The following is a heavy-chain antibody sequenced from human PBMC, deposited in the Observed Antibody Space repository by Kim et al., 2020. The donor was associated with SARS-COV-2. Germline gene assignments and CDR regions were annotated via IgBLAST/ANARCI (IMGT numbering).Heavy chain of an antibody. J-gene: IGHJ4*02. CDR2: VYYTGNT. CDR1: GGSISSSGYY. Sequence: SETLSLTCTVSGGSISSSGYYWDWIRQPPGKGLEWIGSVYYTGNTYYNPSLKSRVTISVDTSKNQFSLKLSSVTAADTAVYYCARHIRGTFIRCLGRFQLDYWGQGTLVTVSS. D-gene: IGHD4-17*01. V-gene: IGHV4-39*01. CDR3: ARHIRGTFIRCLGRFQLDY.